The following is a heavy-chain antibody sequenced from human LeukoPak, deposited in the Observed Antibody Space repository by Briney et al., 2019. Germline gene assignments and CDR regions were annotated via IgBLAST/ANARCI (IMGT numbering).Heavy chain of an antibody. CDR1: GFTFSSYA. D-gene: IGHD2-2*01. Sequence: GGSLRLSCAASGFTFSSYAMTWVRQAPGKGLDWVSALSGSGGSTYYADSVKGRFTNSRDNSKNTLYLQMKSLRAEDTAVYYCAKFGPEAYCSTTSCWGYFDYWGQGALVTVSS. CDR3: AKFGPEAYCSTTSCWGYFDY. V-gene: IGHV3-23*01. CDR2: LSGSGGST. J-gene: IGHJ4*02.